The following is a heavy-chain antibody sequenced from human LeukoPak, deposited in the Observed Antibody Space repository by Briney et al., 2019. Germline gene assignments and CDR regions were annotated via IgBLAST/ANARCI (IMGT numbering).Heavy chain of an antibody. D-gene: IGHD3-10*01. CDR1: GGSISSSNW. CDR3: ARDYYGSGSYYGMDV. J-gene: IGHJ6*04. CDR2: IYHSGST. V-gene: IGHV4-4*02. Sequence: PSETLSLTRAVSGGSISSSNWWSWVRQPPRKGLEWIGEIYHSGSTNYNPSLKSRVTISVDKSKNQFSLKLSSVTAADTAVYYCARDYYGSGSYYGMDVWGKGTTVTVSS.